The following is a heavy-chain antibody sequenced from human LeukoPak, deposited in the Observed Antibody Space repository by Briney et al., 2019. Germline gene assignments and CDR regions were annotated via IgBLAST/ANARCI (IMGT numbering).Heavy chain of an antibody. CDR2: ISGSGGST. J-gene: IGHJ4*02. CDR1: GFTFSSYA. Sequence: GGSLRLSCAASGFTFSSYAMSWVRQAPGKGLEWVSAISGSGGSTYYADSVKGRFTISRDNSKNTLYLQMNSLRAEDTAVYYCAKERCSSTSCYPDYNDNWGQGTLVTVSS. D-gene: IGHD2-2*01. CDR3: AKERCSSTSCYPDYNDN. V-gene: IGHV3-23*01.